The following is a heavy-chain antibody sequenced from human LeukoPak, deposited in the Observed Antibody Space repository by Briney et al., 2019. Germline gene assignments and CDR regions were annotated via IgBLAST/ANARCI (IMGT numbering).Heavy chain of an antibody. V-gene: IGHV4-34*01. CDR2: INHSGST. CDR1: GGSFSGYY. D-gene: IGHD1-26*01. Sequence: SETLSLTCAVYGGSFSGYYWSWIRQPPGKGLERIGEINHSGSTNYNPSLKSRVTISVDTSKNQFSLKLSSVTAADTAVYYCARGVGATELDYWGQGTLVTVSS. CDR3: ARGVGATELDY. J-gene: IGHJ4*02.